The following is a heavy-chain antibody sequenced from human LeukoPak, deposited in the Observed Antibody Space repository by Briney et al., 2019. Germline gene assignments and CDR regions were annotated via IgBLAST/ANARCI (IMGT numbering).Heavy chain of an antibody. CDR1: GYTFTGYY. CDR3: ARGDYDFWSGPFSY. V-gene: IGHV1-2*06. CDR2: LNPNSGVT. J-gene: IGHJ4*02. D-gene: IGHD3-3*01. Sequence: GASVKVSCKASGYTFTGYYMHWVRQAPGQGLEWMGRLNPNSGVTNFAQRFQGRVTMTRDTSISTAYMELSSLRSDDTAVHYCARGDYDFWSGPFSYWGQGTLVTVSS.